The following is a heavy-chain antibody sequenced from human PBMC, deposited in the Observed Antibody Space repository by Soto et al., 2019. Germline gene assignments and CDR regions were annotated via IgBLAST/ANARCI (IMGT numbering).Heavy chain of an antibody. CDR1: GSTLSEFS. J-gene: IGHJ4*02. CDR2: YVPEDGKT. D-gene: IGHD5-18*01. V-gene: IGHV1-24*01. Sequence: QVQLEQSGAEVKKPGASVRVSCKISGSTLSEFSMHWVRQAPGKGLEWMGGYVPEDGKTIYAPKFQDRVIMTEDTSTDTAYMELSSRRSEDTAVYFCATGVGWGFIYGLQSWGQGTPVTVYS. CDR3: ATGVGWGFIYGLQS.